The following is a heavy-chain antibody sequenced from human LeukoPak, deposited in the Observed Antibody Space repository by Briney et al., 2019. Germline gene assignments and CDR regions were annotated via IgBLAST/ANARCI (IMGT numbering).Heavy chain of an antibody. CDR1: GFTFSSYA. V-gene: IGHV3-33*08. CDR2: IWHDGSNK. D-gene: IGHD3-10*01. CDR3: ARSMVRGVPSYYYGMDV. Sequence: PGGSLRLSCAASGFTFSSYAMYWVRQAPGKGLEWVAVIWHDGSNKYYADSVKGRFTISRDNSKNTLYLQMNSLRAEDTAVYYCARSMVRGVPSYYYGMDVWGQGTTVTVSS. J-gene: IGHJ6*02.